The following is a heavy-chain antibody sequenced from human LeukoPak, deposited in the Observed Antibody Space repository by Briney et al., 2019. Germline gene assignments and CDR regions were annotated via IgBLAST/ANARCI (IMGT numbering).Heavy chain of an antibody. CDR2: INSDGSST. CDR1: GFTFSSYW. V-gene: IGHV3-74*01. CDR3: ARGYSYGYRIDY. J-gene: IGHJ4*02. D-gene: IGHD5-18*01. Sequence: QPGGSLRHSCAASGFTFSSYWMHWVRQAPGKGLVWVSRINSDGSSTSYADSAKGRFTNSRDNAKNTLYLQMNSLRAEDRAVYYCARGYSYGYRIDYWGQGTLVTVSS.